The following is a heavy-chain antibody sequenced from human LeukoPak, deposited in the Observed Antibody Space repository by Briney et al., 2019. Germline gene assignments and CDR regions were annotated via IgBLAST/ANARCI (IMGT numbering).Heavy chain of an antibody. J-gene: IGHJ3*02. Sequence: ASVKVSCKASGYTFTGYYMHWVRQAPGQGLEWMGWINPNSGGTNYAQKFQGRVTMTRDTSISTAYMELSSLRSEDTAVYYCARRYCSNGVCYHDRGAFDIWGQGTMVTVSP. CDR1: GYTFTGYY. CDR2: INPNSGGT. CDR3: ARRYCSNGVCYHDRGAFDI. D-gene: IGHD2-8*01. V-gene: IGHV1-2*02.